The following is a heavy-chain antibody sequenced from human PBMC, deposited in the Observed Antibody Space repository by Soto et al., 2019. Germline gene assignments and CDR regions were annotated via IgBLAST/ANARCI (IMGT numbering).Heavy chain of an antibody. Sequence: QVQLVQSGAEVKKPGASVKVSCRASGYTFTSYAIHWVRQAPGQRLEWMGWINAGKGDTKYSQKFQGRVTITRDTSANTAYMELSSLKSEDTAVYYCARGQGGYSYGVPGPFDYWGQGTLVTVSS. V-gene: IGHV1-3*01. CDR3: ARGQGGYSYGVPGPFDY. J-gene: IGHJ4*02. D-gene: IGHD5-18*01. CDR2: INAGKGDT. CDR1: GYTFTSYA.